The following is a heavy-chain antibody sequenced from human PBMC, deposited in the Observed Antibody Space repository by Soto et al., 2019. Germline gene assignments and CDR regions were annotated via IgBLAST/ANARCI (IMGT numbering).Heavy chain of an antibody. CDR1: GFTFSSYA. Sequence: GGSLRLSCAASGFTFSSYAMSWVRQAPGKGLEWVSAISGSGGSTYYADSVKGRFTISIDNSKNTLYLQMNSLRAEDTAVYYCAREKRWLQSRITDYWGQGTLVTVSS. CDR3: AREKRWLQSRITDY. D-gene: IGHD5-12*01. CDR2: ISGSGGST. V-gene: IGHV3-23*01. J-gene: IGHJ4*02.